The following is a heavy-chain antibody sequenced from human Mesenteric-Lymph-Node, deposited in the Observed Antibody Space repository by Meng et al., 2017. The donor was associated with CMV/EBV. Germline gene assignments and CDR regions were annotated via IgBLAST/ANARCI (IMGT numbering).Heavy chain of an antibody. CDR2: IYYSGST. CDR3: ARDGDYYDSSGYNPFDY. CDR1: GCSISSSSYY. D-gene: IGHD3-22*01. J-gene: IGHJ4*02. V-gene: IGHV4-39*07. Sequence: QLQLQESGPGLVKPSETLSLTCTFPGCSISSSSYYWGWIRQPPGKGLEWIGSIYYSGSTYYNPSLKSRVTISVDTSKNQFSLKLSSVTAADTAVYYCARDGDYYDSSGYNPFDYWGQGTLVTVSS.